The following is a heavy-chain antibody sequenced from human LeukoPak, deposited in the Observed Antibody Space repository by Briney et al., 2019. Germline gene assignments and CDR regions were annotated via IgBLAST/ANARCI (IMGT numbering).Heavy chain of an antibody. Sequence: SETLSLTCTVSGYSIGSGYYWGWIRPPPGKGLEWIGYIYYSGSTNYNPSLKSRVTISVDTSKNQFSLKLSSVTAADTAVYYCARHQGDPMVRGVILPRFDPWGQGTLVTVSS. CDR3: ARHQGDPMVRGVILPRFDP. CDR2: IYYSGST. D-gene: IGHD3-10*01. J-gene: IGHJ5*02. V-gene: IGHV4-59*08. CDR1: GYSIGSGYY.